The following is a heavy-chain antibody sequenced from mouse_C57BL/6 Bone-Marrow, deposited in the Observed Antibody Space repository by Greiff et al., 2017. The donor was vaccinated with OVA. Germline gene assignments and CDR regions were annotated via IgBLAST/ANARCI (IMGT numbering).Heavy chain of an antibody. V-gene: IGHV1-42*01. CDR2: INPSTGGT. CDR3: ARRGYYYGSSRFDY. J-gene: IGHJ2*01. CDR1: GYSFTGYY. D-gene: IGHD1-1*01. Sequence: EVQLQQSGPELVKPGASVKISCKASGYSFTGYYMNWVKQSPEKSLEWIGEINPSTGGTTYNQKFKAKATLTVAKYSSTAYMQLKSLTSEDSAVYYCARRGYYYGSSRFDYWGQGTTLTVSS.